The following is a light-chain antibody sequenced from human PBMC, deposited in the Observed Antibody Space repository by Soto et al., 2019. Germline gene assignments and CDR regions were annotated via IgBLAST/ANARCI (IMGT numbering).Light chain of an antibody. Sequence: EIVVTQSPGTLSLSPGERATLSCRASQSIASSYLAWSQQKPGQPPRLLLYRSYNRATGIPDRFSESGSGTEFTLALSILETEDFAVYFCQQFSRRPITFVGGTKVEI. V-gene: IGKV3-20*01. CDR1: QSIASSY. CDR3: QQFSRRPIT. CDR2: RSY. J-gene: IGKJ4*01.